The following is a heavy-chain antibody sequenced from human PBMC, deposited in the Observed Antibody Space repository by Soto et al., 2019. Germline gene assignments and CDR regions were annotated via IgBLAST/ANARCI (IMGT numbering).Heavy chain of an antibody. CDR1: GFTFSSYS. CDR3: ARAPRGYSYGYCDY. J-gene: IGHJ4*02. Sequence: PVGSLRLSCAASGFTFSSYSMNWVRQAPGKGLEWVSSISSSSSYIYYADSVKGRFTISRDNAKNSLYLQMNSLRAEDTAVYYCARAPRGYSYGYCDYWGQGTLVTVSS. CDR2: ISSSSSYI. V-gene: IGHV3-21*01. D-gene: IGHD5-18*01.